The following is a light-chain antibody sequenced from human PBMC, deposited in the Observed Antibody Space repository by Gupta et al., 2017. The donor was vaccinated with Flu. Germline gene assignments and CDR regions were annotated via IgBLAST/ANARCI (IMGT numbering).Light chain of an antibody. CDR1: NIGSKS. V-gene: IGLV3-21*02. CDR3: QVWDSSSDHRV. CDR2: DDS. J-gene: IGLJ3*02. Sequence: SYVLTQAPSVSVAPGQTARITCGGNNIGSKSVHWYQQKPGQAPVLVVYDDSDRPPGIPERFSGSNSGNTATLTSSRVEAGDEADYYCQVWDSSSDHRVFGGGTKLTVL.